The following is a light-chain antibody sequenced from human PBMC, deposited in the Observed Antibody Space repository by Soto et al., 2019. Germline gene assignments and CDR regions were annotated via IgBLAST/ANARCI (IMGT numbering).Light chain of an antibody. CDR2: DTS. Sequence: EIVLTQSPATLSLSPGERATLSCRASQSVGSNHLAWYQHRSGQAPRLLIYDTSRRASGIPERFSGSGSGTDFTLTISRLEPEDFAAYFCQQGGRSPVTFGPGTKVDIK. CDR3: QQGGRSPVT. CDR1: QSVGSNH. V-gene: IGKV3-20*01. J-gene: IGKJ3*01.